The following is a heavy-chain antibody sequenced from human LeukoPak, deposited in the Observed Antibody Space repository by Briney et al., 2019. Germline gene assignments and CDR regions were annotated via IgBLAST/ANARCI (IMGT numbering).Heavy chain of an antibody. Sequence: PGGSLRLSCAASGFTFSSYAMHWVRQAPGKGLEWVAVISYDGSNKYYADSVKGRFTISRDNSKSTLYLQMNSLRAEDTAVYYCAREWQLGDRPYYYGMDVWGQGTTVTVSS. V-gene: IGHV3-30-3*01. CDR1: GFTFSSYA. CDR3: AREWQLGDRPYYYGMDV. J-gene: IGHJ6*02. D-gene: IGHD6-13*01. CDR2: ISYDGSNK.